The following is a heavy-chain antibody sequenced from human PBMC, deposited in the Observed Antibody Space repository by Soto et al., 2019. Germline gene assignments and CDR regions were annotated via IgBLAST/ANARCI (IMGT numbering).Heavy chain of an antibody. D-gene: IGHD3-3*01. J-gene: IGHJ6*03. Sequence: GGSLRLSCAASVFTFSSYWVSWVRQAPGKGLEWVANIKQDGSEKYYVDSVKGRFTISRDNAKNSLYLQMNSLRAEDTAVYYCARGFLEWLTFAYYYMDVWGKGTTVTVSS. CDR2: IKQDGSEK. CDR3: ARGFLEWLTFAYYYMDV. CDR1: VFTFSSYW. V-gene: IGHV3-7*01.